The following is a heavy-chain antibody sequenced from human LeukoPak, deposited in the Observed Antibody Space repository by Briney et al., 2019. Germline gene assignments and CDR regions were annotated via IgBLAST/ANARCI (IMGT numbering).Heavy chain of an antibody. Sequence: SETLSLTCTVSGGSISSYYWSWIRQPPGKGLEWIGYIYYSGSTNYNPSLKSRVTMSVDTSKNQFSLKLSSVTAADTAVYYCARDGNIAAAGSARYYFDYWGQGTLVTVSS. CDR2: IYYSGST. CDR3: ARDGNIAAAGSARYYFDY. D-gene: IGHD6-13*01. J-gene: IGHJ4*02. CDR1: GGSISSYY. V-gene: IGHV4-59*12.